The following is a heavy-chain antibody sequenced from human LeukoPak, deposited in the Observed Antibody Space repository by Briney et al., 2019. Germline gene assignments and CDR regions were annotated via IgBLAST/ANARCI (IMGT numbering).Heavy chain of an antibody. V-gene: IGHV3-74*01. D-gene: IGHD6-13*01. CDR3: AKGGSVIIAAAGNDY. Sequence: PGGSLRLSCAASGFTFSSYWMHWVRQAPGKGLVWVSRINSDGSSTSYAYSVKGRFTISRDNAKNTLYLQMNSLRAEATAVYYCAKGGSVIIAAAGNDYWGQGTLVTVSS. CDR2: INSDGSST. CDR1: GFTFSSYW. J-gene: IGHJ4*02.